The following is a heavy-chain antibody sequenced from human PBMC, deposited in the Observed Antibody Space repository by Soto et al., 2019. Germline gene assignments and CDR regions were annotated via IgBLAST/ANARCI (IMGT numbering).Heavy chain of an antibody. Sequence: AASVKVSCKVSGYTLTELSMHWVRQAPGKGLEWMGGFDPEDGETIYAQKFQGRVTMTEDTSTDTAYMELSSLRSEDTAVYYCATPLWFGELWRDYWGQGTLVTVSS. CDR3: ATPLWFGELWRDY. J-gene: IGHJ4*02. CDR2: FDPEDGET. V-gene: IGHV1-24*01. D-gene: IGHD3-10*01. CDR1: GYTLTELS.